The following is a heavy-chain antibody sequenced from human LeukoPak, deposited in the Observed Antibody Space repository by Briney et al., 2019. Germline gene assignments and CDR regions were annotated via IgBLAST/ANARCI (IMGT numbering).Heavy chain of an antibody. CDR1: GGSISSGGYS. CDR2: IYHSGST. J-gene: IGHJ3*02. Sequence: SETLSLTCAVSGGSISSGGYSWSWIRQPPGKGLEWIGYIYHSGSTNYNPSLKSRVTISVDTSKNQFSLKLSSVTAADTAVYYCARVPIFGSGSAFDIWGQGTMVTVSS. V-gene: IGHV4-30-2*01. D-gene: IGHD3-10*01. CDR3: ARVPIFGSGSAFDI.